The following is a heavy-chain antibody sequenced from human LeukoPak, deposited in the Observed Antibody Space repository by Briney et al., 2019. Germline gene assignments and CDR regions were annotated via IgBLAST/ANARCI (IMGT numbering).Heavy chain of an antibody. V-gene: IGHV4-39*07. CDR3: ARDQGDTAMVTFYFGY. D-gene: IGHD5-18*01. CDR1: GGSISSNKYY. Sequence: SETLSLTCTVSGGSISSNKYYWGWIRQPPGKGLEWIGSIYYSGSTYYNPSLKSRVTISVDTSKNQFSLKLSSVTAADTAVYYCARDQGDTAMVTFYFGYWGQGTLVTVSS. CDR2: IYYSGST. J-gene: IGHJ4*02.